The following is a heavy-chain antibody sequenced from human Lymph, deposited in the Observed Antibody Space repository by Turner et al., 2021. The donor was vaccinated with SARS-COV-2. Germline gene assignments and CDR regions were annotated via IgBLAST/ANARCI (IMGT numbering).Heavy chain of an antibody. J-gene: IGHJ4*02. D-gene: IGHD7-27*01. V-gene: IGHV3-20*01. CDR3: ARGTGAADY. Sequence: EVQLVEAGGGVVRPGGALRLSCAASGFTFDDYGMSWVRQAPGRGMEWVSNINWNGGSTGYADSVKGRFTIARDNAKNSLYLQVNSLRAEDKALYHCARGTGAADYWGQGTLVTVSS. CDR2: INWNGGST. CDR1: GFTFDDYG.